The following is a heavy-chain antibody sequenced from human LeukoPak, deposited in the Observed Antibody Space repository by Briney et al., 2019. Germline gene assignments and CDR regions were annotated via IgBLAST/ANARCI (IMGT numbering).Heavy chain of an antibody. CDR3: ARAAGRDTTSGLDFDY. Sequence: KASETLSLTCTVSGGSISTANYCWGWVRQPPGKGLEWIGRIYSSRSIYNPSLKSRVTMSVDTSKNQFSLKLSSVTAADTAVYYCARAAGRDTTSGLDFDYWGQGILVTVSS. CDR2: IYSSRS. CDR1: GGSISTANYC. V-gene: IGHV4-39*07. J-gene: IGHJ4*02. D-gene: IGHD1-26*01.